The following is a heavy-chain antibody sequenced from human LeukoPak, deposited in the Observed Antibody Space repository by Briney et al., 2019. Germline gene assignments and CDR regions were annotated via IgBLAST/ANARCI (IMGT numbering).Heavy chain of an antibody. J-gene: IGHJ6*02. V-gene: IGHV3-53*01. Sequence: PGGSLRLSCAASGFTVSSNYMSWVRQAPGKGLEWVSVIYSGGSTYYADSVKGRFTISRDNSKNTLYLQMNSLRAEDTAVYYCARVRGDILTGYFYGMDVWGQGTTVTVSS. CDR3: ARVRGDILTGYFYGMDV. CDR1: GFTVSSNY. D-gene: IGHD3-9*01. CDR2: IYSGGST.